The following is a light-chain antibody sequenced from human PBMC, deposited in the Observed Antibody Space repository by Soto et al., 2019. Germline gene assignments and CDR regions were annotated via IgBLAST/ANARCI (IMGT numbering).Light chain of an antibody. V-gene: IGLV1-51*01. CDR3: GTWVFGLSTVV. Sequence: QSLLRQPPSVSATPGQKVTISCSGSSFNIGNNYVSWYQQLPGTAPKLLIYDNNKRPSGIPDRFSGSKSVTSATLDITGLQTGDEADYYCGTWVFGLSTVVFGGGTKVTVL. CDR1: SFNIGNNY. CDR2: DNN. J-gene: IGLJ2*01.